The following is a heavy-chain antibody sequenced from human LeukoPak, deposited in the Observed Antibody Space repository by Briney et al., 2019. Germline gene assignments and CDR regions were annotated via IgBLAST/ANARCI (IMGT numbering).Heavy chain of an antibody. CDR3: ARDAAAGSST. CDR2: IIPIFGTA. Sequence: EASVTVSCTASGGTFSSYAISWVRQAPGQGLEWMGGIIPIFGTANYAQKFQGRVTITADESTSTAYMELSSLRSEDTAVYYCARDAAAGSSTWGQGTLVTVSS. J-gene: IGHJ5*02. D-gene: IGHD6-13*01. V-gene: IGHV1-69*13. CDR1: GGTFSSYA.